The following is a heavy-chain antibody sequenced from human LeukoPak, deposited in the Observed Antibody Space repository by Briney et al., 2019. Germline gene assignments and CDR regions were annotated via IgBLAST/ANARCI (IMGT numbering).Heavy chain of an antibody. V-gene: IGHV3-30*18. CDR3: AKTSYSSSSGGGYYLDY. CDR2: ISYDGSNK. Sequence: PGGSLRLSCAASGFTFSSYGMHWVRQAPGKGLEWVAVISYDGSNKYYADSVKGRFTISRDNSKNTLYLQMNSLRAEDTAVYYCAKTSYSSSSGGGYYLDYWGQGTLVTVSS. J-gene: IGHJ4*02. CDR1: GFTFSSYG. D-gene: IGHD6-6*01.